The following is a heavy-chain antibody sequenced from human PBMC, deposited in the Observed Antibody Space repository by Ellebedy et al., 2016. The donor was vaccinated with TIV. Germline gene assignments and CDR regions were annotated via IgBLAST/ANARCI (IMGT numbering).Heavy chain of an antibody. D-gene: IGHD6-19*01. CDR3: ARHVRSRGWFWFDP. J-gene: IGHJ5*02. CDR2: IYTSGST. CDR1: GGSISSYY. V-gene: IGHV4-4*07. Sequence: MPSETLSLTCPASGGSISSYYWSWIRQPAGKGLEWIGRIYTSGSTNYNPSLKSRVTISVDTSKNQFSLKLSSVTAADTAVYYCARHVRSRGWFWFDPWGQGTLVTVSS.